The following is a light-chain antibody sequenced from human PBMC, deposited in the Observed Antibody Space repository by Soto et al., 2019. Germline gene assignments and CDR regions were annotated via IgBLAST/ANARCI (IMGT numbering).Light chain of an antibody. CDR3: QSYDNNNHWV. CDR1: SGSIANNY. Sequence: NFMLTQPHSVSESPGKTVTMSCTRSSGSIANNYVQWYQQRPGSSPTTVIYEDNQRPSGVPDRFSGSIDSSSHSASLTLSGLKTEDEADYYCQSYDNNNHWVFGGGTKLTVL. V-gene: IGLV6-57*01. CDR2: EDN. J-gene: IGLJ3*02.